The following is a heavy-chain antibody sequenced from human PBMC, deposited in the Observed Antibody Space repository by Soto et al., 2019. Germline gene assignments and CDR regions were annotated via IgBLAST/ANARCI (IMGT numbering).Heavy chain of an antibody. V-gene: IGHV3-11*01. CDR2: ISSSGRKV. D-gene: IGHD6-6*01. J-gene: IGHJ5*02. CDR3: ARAQQLAANWFAP. CDR1: GFTFSDSY. Sequence: GGSLRLSCATSGFTFSDSYMSWIRQAPGKGLEEIADISSSGRKVYYADSVKGRFTISRDNVKNLLYLEMNDLRVEDTAIYYCARAQQLAANWFAPWGQGIPVTVSS.